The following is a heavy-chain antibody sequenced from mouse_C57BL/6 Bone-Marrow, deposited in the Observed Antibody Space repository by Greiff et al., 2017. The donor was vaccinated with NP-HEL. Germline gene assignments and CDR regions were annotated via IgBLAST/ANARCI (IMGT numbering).Heavy chain of an antibody. J-gene: IGHJ3*01. CDR1: GYTFTSYW. Sequence: VQLQQSGAELVKPGASVKLSCKASGYTFTSYWMHWVKQRPGQGLEWIGMIHPNSGSTNYNEKFKSKATLTVDKSSSTAYMQLSSLTSEDSAVYYCTGGSSYWFAYWGQGTLVTVSA. V-gene: IGHV1-64*01. D-gene: IGHD1-1*01. CDR3: TGGSSYWFAY. CDR2: IHPNSGST.